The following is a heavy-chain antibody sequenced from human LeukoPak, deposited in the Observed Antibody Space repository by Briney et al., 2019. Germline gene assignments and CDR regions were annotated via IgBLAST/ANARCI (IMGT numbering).Heavy chain of an antibody. V-gene: IGHV1-69*04. D-gene: IGHD2-2*02. CDR3: ARVMSPYCSSTSCYTLDY. Sequence: ASVKVSCKASGGTFSSYAISWVRQAPGQGLEWMGRIIPILGIANYAQKFQGRVTITADKSTSTAYMELSSLRSEDTAVYYCARVMSPYCSSTSCYTLDYWGQGTLVTVSS. CDR2: IIPILGIA. J-gene: IGHJ4*02. CDR1: GGTFSSYA.